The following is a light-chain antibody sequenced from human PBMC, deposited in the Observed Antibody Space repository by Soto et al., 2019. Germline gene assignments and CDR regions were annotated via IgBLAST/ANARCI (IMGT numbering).Light chain of an antibody. CDR3: CSYAGISTYV. CDR2: EGI. J-gene: IGLJ1*01. V-gene: IGLV2-23*01. CDR1: SSDVGTYNL. Sequence: QSVLTQPASVSGSPGQSITISRTGTSSDVGTYNLVSWYQQHPDKAPKLIIYEGIKRPSGVSNRFSASKSGNTASLTISGLQAEDEADYYCCSYAGISTYVFGTGTKLTVL.